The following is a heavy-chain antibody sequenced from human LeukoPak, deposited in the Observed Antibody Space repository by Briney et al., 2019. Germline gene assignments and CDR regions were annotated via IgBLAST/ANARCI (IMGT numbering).Heavy chain of an antibody. CDR2: IKEDGSIK. CDR1: GFSFSGHW. V-gene: IGHV3-7*01. Sequence: GGSLRLSCAASGFSFSGHWMSWVRQAPGKGLEWVGNIKEDGSIKQYVDSVKGRFTISRDNAKNSLYMQMNSLRAEDTAVYYCVREFDYWGQGTLVTVSS. CDR3: VREFDY. J-gene: IGHJ4*02.